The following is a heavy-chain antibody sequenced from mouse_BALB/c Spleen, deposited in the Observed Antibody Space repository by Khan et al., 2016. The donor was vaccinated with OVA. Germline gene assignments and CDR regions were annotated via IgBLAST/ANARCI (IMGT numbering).Heavy chain of an antibody. V-gene: IGHV5-6*01. Sequence: EVELVESGGDLVKPGGSLKLSCAASGFIFSSYGMSWVRQTPDRRLEWVATISSGGSFTNYSDSVKGRFTISRDNAKNTLSLQMSSLRSEDTAMFYCTRFITSTTGDYYAMDYWGQGTSVTVSS. D-gene: IGHD1-2*01. CDR1: GFIFSSYG. J-gene: IGHJ4*01. CDR3: TRFITSTTGDYYAMDY. CDR2: ISSGGSFT.